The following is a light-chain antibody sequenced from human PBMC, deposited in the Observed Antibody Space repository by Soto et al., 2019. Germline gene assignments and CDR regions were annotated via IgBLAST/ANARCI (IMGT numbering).Light chain of an antibody. CDR2: EVT. J-gene: IGLJ1*01. CDR3: SSYATGDNYV. Sequence: QSALTQPPSASGSPGQSVTISCTGTSSDVGGYNHVSWYQQHPGKAPKVVIYEVTKRPSGVPDRFSGSKSGNTASLTVSGLQAEDEADYYSSSYATGDNYVFGSGTKLTVL. V-gene: IGLV2-8*01. CDR1: SSDVGGYNH.